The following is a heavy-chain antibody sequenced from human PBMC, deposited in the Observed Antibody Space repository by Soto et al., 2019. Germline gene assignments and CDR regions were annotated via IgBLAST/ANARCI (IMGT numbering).Heavy chain of an antibody. CDR2: IYYTGNT. CDR1: GGSISSGGTGSY. V-gene: IGHV4-31*03. Sequence: QVQLQESGPGLVKPSQTLSLTCTVSGGSISSGGTGSYWTWIRQLPGKGLEWIGYIYYTGNTYYSPSLKSRPTISIYTSENQFSLKLTSVTAADRAVYFCASGHDAYRVRYWGQGTLVTVSS. CDR3: ASGHDAYRVRY. J-gene: IGHJ4*02. D-gene: IGHD4-4*01.